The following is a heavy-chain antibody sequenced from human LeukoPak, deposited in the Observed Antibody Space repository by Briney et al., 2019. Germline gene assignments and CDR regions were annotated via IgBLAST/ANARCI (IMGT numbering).Heavy chain of an antibody. CDR3: ARDKYQLPYEIDY. J-gene: IGHJ4*02. CDR1: GYTFTNYG. D-gene: IGHD2-2*01. V-gene: IGHV7-4-1*02. Sequence: ASVKVSCRASGYTFTNYGVNWVRQAPGQGLEWMGWINTNTRNPTYAQGFTGRFVFSSDTSLSTAYLQISSLKAEDTAVYYCARDKYQLPYEIDYWGQGTLVTVSS. CDR2: INTNTRNP.